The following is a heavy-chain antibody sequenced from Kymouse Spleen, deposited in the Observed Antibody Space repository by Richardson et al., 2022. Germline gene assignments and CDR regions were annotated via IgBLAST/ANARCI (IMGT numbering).Heavy chain of an antibody. CDR2: IWYDGSNK. V-gene: IGHV3-33*01. CDR1: GFTFSSYG. J-gene: IGHJ6*02. D-gene: IGHD3-10*01. Sequence: QVQLVESGGGVVQPGRSLRLSCAASGFTFSSYGMHWVRQAPGKGLEWVAVIWYDGSNKYYADSVKGRFTISRDNSKNTLYLQMNSLRAEDTAVYYCARDRGTSGYYGMDVWGQGTTVTVSS. CDR3: ARDRGTSGYYGMDV.